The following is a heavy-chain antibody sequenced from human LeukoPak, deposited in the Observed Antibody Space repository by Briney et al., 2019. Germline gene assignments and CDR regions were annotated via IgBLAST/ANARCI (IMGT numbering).Heavy chain of an antibody. D-gene: IGHD4-23*01. CDR2: IIPIFGTA. J-gene: IGHJ4*02. CDR3: ARISDYGGNLDY. V-gene: IGHV1-69*05. Sequence: GASVKVSCKASGGTFSSYAISWVRQAPGQGLEWMGGIIPIFGTANYAQKFQGRVTITTDESTSTAYMELSSLRFEDTAVYYCARISDYGGNLDYWGQGTLVTVSS. CDR1: GGTFSSYA.